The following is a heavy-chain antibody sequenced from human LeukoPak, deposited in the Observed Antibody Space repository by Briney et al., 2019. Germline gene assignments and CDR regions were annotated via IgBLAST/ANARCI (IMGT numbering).Heavy chain of an antibody. V-gene: IGHV4-34*01. CDR3: ARWGSSWVFDY. D-gene: IGHD6-13*01. CDR2: INHSGST. CDR1: GGSFSGYY. Sequence: SETLSLTCAVYGGSFSGYYWSWIRQPPGKGLEWIGEINHSGSTNHNPSLKSRVTISVDTSKNQFSLKLSSVTAADTAVYYCARWGSSWVFDYWGQGTLVTVSS. J-gene: IGHJ4*02.